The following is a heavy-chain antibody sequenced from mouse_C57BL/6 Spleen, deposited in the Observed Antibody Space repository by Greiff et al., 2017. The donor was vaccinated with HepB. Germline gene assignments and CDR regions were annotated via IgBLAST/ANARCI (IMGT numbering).Heavy chain of an antibody. CDR2: IDPENGDT. Sequence: EVQLQQSGAELVRPGASVKLSCTASGFNIKDDYMHWVKQRPEQGLEWIGWIDPENGDTEYASKFQGKATITADTSSNTAYLQLSSLTSEDTAVYYCTHYYGRSYGYWGQGTTLTVSS. J-gene: IGHJ2*01. V-gene: IGHV14-4*01. D-gene: IGHD1-1*01. CDR3: THYYGRSYGY. CDR1: GFNIKDDY.